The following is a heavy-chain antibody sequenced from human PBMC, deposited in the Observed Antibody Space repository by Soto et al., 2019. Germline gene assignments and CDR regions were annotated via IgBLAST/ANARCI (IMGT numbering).Heavy chain of an antibody. J-gene: IGHJ6*02. CDR3: ARGGDYYYGLDV. Sequence: GASVKVSCKASGYTFTSYGVSWVRQAPGQGLEWMEWISAFNGQTNYIQKVQGRVTLTTEASTSTAYMELRSLRSDDTAVYYCARGGDYYYGLDVWGQGTTVTVSS. V-gene: IGHV1-18*01. CDR2: ISAFNGQT. CDR1: GYTFTSYG. D-gene: IGHD3-16*01.